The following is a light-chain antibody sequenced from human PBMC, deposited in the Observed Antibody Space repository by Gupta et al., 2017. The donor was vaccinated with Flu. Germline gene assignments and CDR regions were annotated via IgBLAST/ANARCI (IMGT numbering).Light chain of an antibody. J-gene: IGLJ3*02. V-gene: IGLV10-54*04. CDR1: IANVGAHG. CDR3: AAWDDSLSASV. CDR2: MNN. Sequence: QAGLTQPPSVSTDLGQTATVTCIGNIANVGAHGAAWLQQYQGRPPNLLMYMNNNRPSAISERFSASRSGTTASMPIAGLQPEDEADYYCAAWDDSLSASVFGGGTRLTVL.